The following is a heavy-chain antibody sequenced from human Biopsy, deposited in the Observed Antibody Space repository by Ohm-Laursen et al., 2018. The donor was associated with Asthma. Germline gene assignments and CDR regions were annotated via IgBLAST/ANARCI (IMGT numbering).Heavy chain of an antibody. Sequence: SLRLSCAASRFTYEMHWVRQAPGKGLEWFAVISYDGSSIYYADSVKGRFTISRDNSKNALSLQMNSLRAEDTAVYYCARTFHFWSPYHAEHYQLWGQGTLVTVSS. J-gene: IGHJ1*01. CDR3: ARTFHFWSPYHAEHYQL. CDR2: ISYDGSSI. CDR1: RFTYE. D-gene: IGHD3-3*02. V-gene: IGHV3-30-3*01.